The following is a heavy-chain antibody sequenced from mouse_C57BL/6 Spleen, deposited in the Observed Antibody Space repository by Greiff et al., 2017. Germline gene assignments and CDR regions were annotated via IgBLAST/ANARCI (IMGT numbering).Heavy chain of an antibody. V-gene: IGHV1-64*01. D-gene: IGHD2-4*01. CDR2: IHPNSGST. CDR3: ARRKDYDYDGFAY. CDR1: GYTFTSYW. Sequence: VKLQQPGAELVKPGASVKLSCKASGYTFTSYWMHWVKQRPGQGLEWIGMIHPNSGSTNYNEKFKSKATLTVDKSSSTAYMQLSSLTSEDSAVYYCARRKDYDYDGFAYWGQGTLVTVSA. J-gene: IGHJ3*01.